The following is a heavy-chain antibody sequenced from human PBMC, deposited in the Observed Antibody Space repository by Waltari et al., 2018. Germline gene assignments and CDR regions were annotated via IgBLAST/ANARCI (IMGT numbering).Heavy chain of an antibody. J-gene: IGHJ4*02. CDR2: ISYDGSNK. CDR1: GFTFSNYA. V-gene: IGHV3-30-3*01. CDR3: ARAPDYSNYIMDDY. D-gene: IGHD4-4*01. Sequence: QVQLVESGGGVVQPGRSLRRSCAASGFTFSNYAIHWVRQAPGKGLEWVSLISYDGSNKYYADSVKGRFTISRDNSKNTLYLQMNSLRAEDTAVYYCARAPDYSNYIMDDYWGQGTLVTVSS.